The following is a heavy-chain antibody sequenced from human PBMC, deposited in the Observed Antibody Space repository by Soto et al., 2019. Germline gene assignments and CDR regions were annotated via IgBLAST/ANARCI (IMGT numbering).Heavy chain of an antibody. V-gene: IGHV3-15*01. Sequence: EVQLVESGGGLVKPGGSLRLSCAASGFTFSNAWMSWVRQAPGKGLEWVGRIKSKTDGGTTDYAAPVKGRFTISRDDSKNTLYLQMNSLKTEDTAVYYCTLNYYDSSGYYSVVDYWGQGTLVTVSS. J-gene: IGHJ4*02. CDR1: GFTFSNAW. CDR2: IKSKTDGGTT. CDR3: TLNYYDSSGYYSVVDY. D-gene: IGHD3-22*01.